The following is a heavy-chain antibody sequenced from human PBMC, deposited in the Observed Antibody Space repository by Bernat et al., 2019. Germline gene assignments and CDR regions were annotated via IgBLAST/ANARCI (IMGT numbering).Heavy chain of an antibody. CDR3: ARSRGALVDY. J-gene: IGHJ4*02. CDR2: ISSEGSST. CDR1: GFSFSGYW. D-gene: IGHD2-15*01. V-gene: IGHV3-74*01. Sequence: EVQLVESGGGLVQPGGSLRLSCASSGFSFSGYWMHWVRQDPGKGLVWVSRISSEGSSTNYADSVKGRFTISRDNAKNTLYLQMNSLRAEDTAVYYCARSRGALVDYWGQGTLVTVSS.